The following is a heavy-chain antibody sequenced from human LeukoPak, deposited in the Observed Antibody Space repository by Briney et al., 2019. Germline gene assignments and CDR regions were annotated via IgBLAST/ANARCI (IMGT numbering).Heavy chain of an antibody. D-gene: IGHD2-15*01. V-gene: IGHV3-7*05. CDR3: ARVGSTCDH. Sequence: PGGSLRLSCAASGFTFSSYAMTWVRRAPGKGLEWVANINQDGSEKYYVDSVKGRFTISRDNAKNSLYLQMNSLRAEDTAVYYCARVGSTCDHWGQGTLVTVSS. CDR1: GFTFSSYA. J-gene: IGHJ4*02. CDR2: INQDGSEK.